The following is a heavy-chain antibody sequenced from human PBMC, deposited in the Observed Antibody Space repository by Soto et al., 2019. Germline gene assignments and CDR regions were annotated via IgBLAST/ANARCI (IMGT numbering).Heavy chain of an antibody. CDR2: INEDGSKI. CDR3: VSSGIASS. V-gene: IGHV3-7*01. D-gene: IGHD6-13*01. Sequence: EVQLVESGGGLVQPGGSLRLSCAASGFTFSTSWMNWIRQAPGKGLEWVANINEDGSKIYYVDSVKGRFTISRDNSKNSLSLQMSSLRGDEEALYYCVSSGIASSWGQGTLVIVSS. J-gene: IGHJ5*02. CDR1: GFTFSTSW.